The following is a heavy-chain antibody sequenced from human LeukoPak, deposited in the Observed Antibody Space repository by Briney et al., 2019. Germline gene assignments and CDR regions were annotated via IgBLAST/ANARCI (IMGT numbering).Heavy chain of an antibody. CDR1: GGTFSSYA. CDR2: IIPIFGTA. CDR3: ARAPSITMIVVYDAFDI. Sequence: ASVKVSCKASGGTFSSYAISWVRQAPGQGLEWMGGIIPIFGTANYAQKFQGRVTITADKSTSTAYMELSSLRSEDTAVYYCARAPSITMIVVYDAFDIWGQGTMVTVSS. J-gene: IGHJ3*02. V-gene: IGHV1-69*06. D-gene: IGHD3-22*01.